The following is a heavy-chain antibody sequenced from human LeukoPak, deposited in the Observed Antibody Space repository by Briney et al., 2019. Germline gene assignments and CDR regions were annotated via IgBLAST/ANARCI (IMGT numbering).Heavy chain of an antibody. CDR3: TRGSIAYYYMDV. J-gene: IGHJ6*03. Sequence: PSETLSLTCTVSGGSISSSGYYWSWLRQPPGKGLEWIGNIYYSGSTNYNPSLKSRVTISVDTSKNQFSLKLSSVTAADTAVYYCTRGSIAYYYMDVWGKGTTVTISS. V-gene: IGHV4-61*08. D-gene: IGHD3-22*01. CDR1: GGSISSSGYY. CDR2: IYYSGST.